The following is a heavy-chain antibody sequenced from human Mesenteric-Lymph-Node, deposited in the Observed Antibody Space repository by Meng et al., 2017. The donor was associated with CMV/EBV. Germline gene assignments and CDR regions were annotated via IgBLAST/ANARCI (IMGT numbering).Heavy chain of an antibody. J-gene: IGHJ5*02. CDR2: ISGSGDST. Sequence: GESLKISCAVSKFFINNHAVHWVRQAPGKGLEWVSAISGSGDSTYYADSVKGRFTISRDNSKNSLYLQMNSLRADDTAIYYCAKVAEPSIFGFDPWGQGTLVTVSS. D-gene: IGHD1-26*01. V-gene: IGHV3-23*01. CDR3: AKVAEPSIFGFDP. CDR1: KFFINNHA.